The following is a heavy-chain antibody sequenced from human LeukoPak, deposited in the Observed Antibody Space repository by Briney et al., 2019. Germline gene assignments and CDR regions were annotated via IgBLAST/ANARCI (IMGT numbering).Heavy chain of an antibody. D-gene: IGHD1-26*01. CDR3: GRGVVGATALGY. CDR2: ISKTGST. V-gene: IGHV4-61*02. J-gene: IGHJ4*02. CDR1: SGSISSGSYY. Sequence: SETLSLTCTVSSGSISSGSYYWSWIRQPAGKELEWIGRISKTGSTSYNPSLMSRVTMSVDTSNNQFSLRLGSATAADTAVYYCGRGVVGATALGYWGQGILVTVAS.